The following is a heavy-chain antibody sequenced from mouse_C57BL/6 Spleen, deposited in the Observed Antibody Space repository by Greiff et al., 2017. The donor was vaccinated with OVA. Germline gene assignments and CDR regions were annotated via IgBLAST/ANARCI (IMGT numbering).Heavy chain of an antibody. J-gene: IGHJ3*01. Sequence: DVQLVESGPGLVKPSQSLSLTCSVTGYSITSGYYWNWIRQFPGNKLEWMGYISYDGSNNYNPSLKNRISITRDTSKNQCFLKLNSVTTEDTATYYCAREGGIAYWGQGTLVTVSA. CDR2: ISYDGSN. CDR1: GYSITSGYY. CDR3: AREGGIAY. V-gene: IGHV3-6*01.